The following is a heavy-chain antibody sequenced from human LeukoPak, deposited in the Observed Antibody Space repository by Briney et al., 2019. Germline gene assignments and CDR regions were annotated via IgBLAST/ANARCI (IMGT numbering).Heavy chain of an antibody. J-gene: IGHJ5*02. CDR2: IIPIFGTA. D-gene: IGHD6-6*01. V-gene: IGHV1-69*05. Sequence: SVKVSCKASGGTFSSYAISWVRQAPGQGLEWMGGIIPIFGTANYAQKFQGRVTITTDESTSTAYMELSSLRSEDTAVYYCAREGRKIAARPGPNWFDPWGQGTLVTVSS. CDR3: AREGRKIAARPGPNWFDP. CDR1: GGTFSSYA.